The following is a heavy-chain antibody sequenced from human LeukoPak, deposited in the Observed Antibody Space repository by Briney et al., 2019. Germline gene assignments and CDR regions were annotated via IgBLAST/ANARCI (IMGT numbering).Heavy chain of an antibody. CDR3: VRDGADWYRTAFDI. CDR2: IKEDGREK. J-gene: IGHJ3*02. Sequence: GRSLRLSCIASKFTFTTYRMSWVRQAPGRGPGWVAIIKEDGREKYYVDSVKGRFTISRDNAKNSLYLQMNSLRADDTAVYYCVRDGADWYRTAFDIWGQGTAVTVSS. CDR1: KFTFTTYR. V-gene: IGHV3-7*01. D-gene: IGHD2-21*02.